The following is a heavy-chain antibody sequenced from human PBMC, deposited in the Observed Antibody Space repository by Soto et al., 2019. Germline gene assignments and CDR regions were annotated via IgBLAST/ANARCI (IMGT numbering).Heavy chain of an antibody. CDR3: AKDSSEQLWSYLDY. Sequence: GGSLRLSCTTSGFTFNTYGMHWVRQAPGKGLEWVAVISYDGSNKYYADSVKGRFTISRDNSKNTLYLQMNSLRAEDTAVYYCAKDSSEQLWSYLDYWGQGTLVTVSS. V-gene: IGHV3-30*18. D-gene: IGHD5-18*01. J-gene: IGHJ4*02. CDR1: GFTFNTYG. CDR2: ISYDGSNK.